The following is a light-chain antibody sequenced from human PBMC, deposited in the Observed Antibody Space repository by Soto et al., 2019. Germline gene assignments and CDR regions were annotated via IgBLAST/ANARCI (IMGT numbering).Light chain of an antibody. CDR2: GAS. J-gene: IGKJ5*01. CDR3: QQYNSWPPIT. V-gene: IGKV3-15*01. CDR1: ESVSSN. Sequence: VVMTHSPATLSVSPGERATLSCRASESVSSNLAWYQQRPGQAPRLVIYGASTRATGIPARFSGGGSGTEFTLTVSSLQSEDFAVYYCQQYNSWPPITFGQGTRLEIK.